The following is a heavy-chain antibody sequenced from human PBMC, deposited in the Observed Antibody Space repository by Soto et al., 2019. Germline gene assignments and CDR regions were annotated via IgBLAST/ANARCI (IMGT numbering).Heavy chain of an antibody. J-gene: IGHJ3*02. CDR3: ASANAGAFNI. V-gene: IGHV4-61*01. CDR1: GGSVTSGTYY. Sequence: SETLSLTCTVSGGSVTSGTYYWSWIRQPPGKGLEYIGYIYYSGGTNYNPSLNSRVTISVATPKNQFSLKLSSATAADTALYYCASANAGAFNIWGQGTMVTVSS. CDR2: IYYSGGT.